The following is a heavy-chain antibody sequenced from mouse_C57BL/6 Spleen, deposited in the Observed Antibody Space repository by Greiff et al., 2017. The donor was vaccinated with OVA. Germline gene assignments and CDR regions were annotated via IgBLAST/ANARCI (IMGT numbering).Heavy chain of an antibody. Sequence: VQLQQSGAELVRPGASVKLSCKASGYTFTDYYINWVKQRPGQGLEWIARIYPGSGNTYYNEKFKGKATLTAEKSSSTAYMQLSSLTSEDSAVYFCARGDSSGYRYFDYWGQGTTLTVSS. CDR2: IYPGSGNT. V-gene: IGHV1-76*01. J-gene: IGHJ2*01. CDR1: GYTFTDYY. CDR3: ARGDSSGYRYFDY. D-gene: IGHD3-2*02.